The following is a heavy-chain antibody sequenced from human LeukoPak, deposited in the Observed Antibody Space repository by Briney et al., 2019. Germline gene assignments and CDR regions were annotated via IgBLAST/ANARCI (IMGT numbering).Heavy chain of an antibody. CDR1: GFTFSSYG. V-gene: IGHV3-33*01. J-gene: IGHJ4*02. CDR3: ASAYCSSTSCYAPFGY. D-gene: IGHD2-2*01. CDR2: IWYDGSNK. Sequence: GGSLRLSCAASGFTFSSYGVHWVRQAPGKGLEWVAVIWYDGSNKYYADSVKGRFTISRDNSKNTLYLQMNSLRAEDTAVYYCASAYCSSTSCYAPFGYWGQGTLVTVSS.